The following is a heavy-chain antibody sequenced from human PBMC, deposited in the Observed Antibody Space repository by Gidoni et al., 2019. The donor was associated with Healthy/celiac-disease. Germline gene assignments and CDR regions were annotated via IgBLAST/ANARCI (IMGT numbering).Heavy chain of an antibody. CDR1: GCSISSGSYY. CDR3: ARYCSSTSCSYFDY. V-gene: IGHV4-61*02. Sequence: QVHLQESGPGLVKPSQTLSLTCTVPGCSISSGSYYWSWIRQPAGKGLAWIGRIYTSGSTNSNPSLKRRVTISVDTPKNQFSLKLSSVTAADTAVYYCARYCSSTSCSYFDYWGQGTLVTVSS. J-gene: IGHJ4*02. D-gene: IGHD2-2*01. CDR2: IYTSGST.